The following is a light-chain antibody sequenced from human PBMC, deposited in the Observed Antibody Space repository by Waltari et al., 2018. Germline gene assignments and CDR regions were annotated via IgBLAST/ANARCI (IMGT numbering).Light chain of an antibody. CDR2: KIS. V-gene: IGKV2-24*01. CDR1: QSVVHSVGNTS. CDR3: MQATQFPYT. Sequence: DIVMTQSPLSSPVTLGQPASISCRSSQSVVHSVGNTSLSWLQQRPGQPPTLLIYKISSRYSGVPDRFSGSGAGTDFTLKSTRVEAGDVGVYYCMQATQFPYTFGQGTKLEIK. J-gene: IGKJ2*01.